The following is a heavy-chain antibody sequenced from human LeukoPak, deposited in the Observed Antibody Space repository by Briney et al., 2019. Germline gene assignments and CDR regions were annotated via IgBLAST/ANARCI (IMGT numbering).Heavy chain of an antibody. J-gene: IGHJ4*02. V-gene: IGHV3-33*08. D-gene: IGHD3-9*01. CDR3: ARAGISLTCSD. Sequence: GGSPRLSCVGTGFTFSSHGMHWVRQGPGKGLEWVAIIWYDGSNKYYADSVKGRFTISRDNSKNMVYLQMDSLRVEDTAVYYCARAGISLTCSDWGQGTLATVSS. CDR2: IWYDGSNK. CDR1: GFTFSSHG.